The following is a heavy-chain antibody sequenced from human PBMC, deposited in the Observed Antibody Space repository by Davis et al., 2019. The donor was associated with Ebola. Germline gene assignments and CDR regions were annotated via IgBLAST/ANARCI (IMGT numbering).Heavy chain of an antibody. CDR1: GFTFSSYA. J-gene: IGHJ4*02. CDR2: IRDSGGRI. V-gene: IGHV3-23*01. Sequence: GESLKISCAASGFTFSSYAMSWVRQAPGKGLEWVSAIRDSGGRIYYADSVKGRFTISRDNAKNSLYLQMNSLRDEDTALYYCARDASASYPPRWGQGALVTVSS. D-gene: IGHD1-26*01. CDR3: ARDASASYPPR.